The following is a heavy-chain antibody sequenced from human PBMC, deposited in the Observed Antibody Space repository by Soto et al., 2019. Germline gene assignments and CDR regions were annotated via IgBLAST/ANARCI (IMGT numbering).Heavy chain of an antibody. CDR3: ARMLGATIFDY. CDR1: GGSISSGGYY. D-gene: IGHD5-12*01. J-gene: IGHJ4*02. CDR2: IYYSGSP. Sequence: QVQLQESGPGLVKPSQTLSLTCTVSGGSISSGGYYWNWIRQYPGKGLEWIGYIYYSGSPYYNPSLKRRVTISVDTSKNQFSLKLSSVTAADTAVYYCARMLGATIFDYWGQGTLVTVSS. V-gene: IGHV4-31*03.